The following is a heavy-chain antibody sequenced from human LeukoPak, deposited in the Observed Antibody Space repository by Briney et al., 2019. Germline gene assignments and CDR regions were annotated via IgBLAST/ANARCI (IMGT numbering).Heavy chain of an antibody. V-gene: IGHV3-7*01. J-gene: IGHJ3*02. Sequence: GGSLRLSCAASEFTFRSYWMRWVRQAPGKGLEWVANIKQDGSEKNYVDSVKGRFAISRDNAKNSMYLQMNSLRAEDTAVYYCAREGFAAASDIWGQGTMVTVSS. CDR2: IKQDGSEK. CDR3: AREGFAAASDI. D-gene: IGHD2-15*01. CDR1: EFTFRSYW.